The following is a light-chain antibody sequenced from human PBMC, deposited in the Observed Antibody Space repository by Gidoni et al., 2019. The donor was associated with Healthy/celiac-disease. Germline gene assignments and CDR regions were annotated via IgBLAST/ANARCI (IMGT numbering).Light chain of an antibody. V-gene: IGKV1-8*01. CDR2: AAS. CDR3: QQYYSYPQVT. Sequence: AIRITQSPSSFSASTGDRVTITCRASQGISSYLAWYQQKPGKAPKLLIYAASTLQSGVPSRFSGSGSGTDFTLTISCLQSEDFATYYCQQYYSYPQVTFGPGTKVEIK. CDR1: QGISSY. J-gene: IGKJ3*01.